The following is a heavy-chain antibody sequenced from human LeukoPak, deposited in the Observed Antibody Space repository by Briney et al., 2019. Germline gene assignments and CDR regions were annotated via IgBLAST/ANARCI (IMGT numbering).Heavy chain of an antibody. V-gene: IGHV3-23*01. Sequence: GGSLRLSCAASGFTFSSYAMSWVRQAPGKGLEWVSAISGSGGSTYYADSVKGRFTISRDNSKNTLYLQMNSLRAEDTAVYYCAKDGCSSTSCYSPNWTYMDVWGKGTTVTVS. CDR1: GFTFSSYA. J-gene: IGHJ6*03. CDR3: AKDGCSSTSCYSPNWTYMDV. CDR2: ISGSGGST. D-gene: IGHD2-2*02.